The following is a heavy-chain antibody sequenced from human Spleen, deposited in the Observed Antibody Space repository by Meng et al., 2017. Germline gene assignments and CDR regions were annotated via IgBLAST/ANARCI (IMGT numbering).Heavy chain of an antibody. CDR1: GGSISSYY. D-gene: IGHD4-11*01. CDR2: IYYSGST. Sequence: GSLRLSCTVLGGSISSYYWSWIRQPPGKGLEWIGYIYYSGSTNYNPSLESRATISVDTSQNNLSLKLSSVTAADSAVYYCARGPTTMAHDFDYWGQGTLVTVSS. J-gene: IGHJ4*02. CDR3: ARGPTTMAHDFDY. V-gene: IGHV4-59*12.